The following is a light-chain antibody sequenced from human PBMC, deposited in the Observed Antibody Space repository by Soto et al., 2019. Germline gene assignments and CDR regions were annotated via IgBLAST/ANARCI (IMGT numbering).Light chain of an antibody. CDR2: GAS. V-gene: IGKV3-20*01. Sequence: EIVWKHSLGILSLSPGERATLSRRASQSVSSSYLAWYQQIPGQAPRLLIYGASSRATGIPDRFSGSGSGTDFTLTISRLEPEDFAVYYCQQYGSSPWTFGQGTKVDIK. CDR3: QQYGSSPWT. J-gene: IGKJ1*01. CDR1: QSVSSSY.